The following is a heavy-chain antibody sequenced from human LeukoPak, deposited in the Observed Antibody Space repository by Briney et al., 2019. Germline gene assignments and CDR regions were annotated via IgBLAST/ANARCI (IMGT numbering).Heavy chain of an antibody. CDR3: ARQAGYYDSSGYFDY. V-gene: IGHV4-59*07. J-gene: IGHJ4*02. CDR1: GGSISSSY. D-gene: IGHD3-22*01. CDR2: IYYSGST. Sequence: PSDTLSLTCTVSGGSISSSYWSWIRQPPGKGLEWIGYIYYSGSTNYNPSLKSRVTISVDTSKNQFSLKLSSVTAADTAVYYCARQAGYYDSSGYFDYWGQGTLVTVSS.